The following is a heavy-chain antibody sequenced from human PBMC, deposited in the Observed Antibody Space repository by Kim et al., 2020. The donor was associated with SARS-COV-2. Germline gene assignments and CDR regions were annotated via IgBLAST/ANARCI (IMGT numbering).Heavy chain of an antibody. CDR1: GYTFTGYY. D-gene: IGHD6-13*01. CDR3: AGQTPGIADNHDAFDI. V-gene: IGHV1-2*06. Sequence: ASVKVSCKASGYTFTGYYMHWVRQAPGQGLEWMGRINPNSGGTNYAQKFQGRVTMTRDTSISTAYMELSRLRSDDTAVYYCAGQTPGIADNHDAFDIWGQGTMVTVSS. J-gene: IGHJ3*02. CDR2: INPNSGGT.